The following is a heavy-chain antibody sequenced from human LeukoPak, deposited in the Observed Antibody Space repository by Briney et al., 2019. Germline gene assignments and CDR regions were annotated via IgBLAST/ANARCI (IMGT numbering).Heavy chain of an antibody. CDR1: GFTFSSYS. CDR2: ISSSSSTI. J-gene: IGHJ6*03. CDR3: ARDGSGSGWYSYYYYYMDV. Sequence: GGSLRLSCAASGFTFSSYSMNWVRQAPGKGLEWVSYISSSSSTIYYADSVKGRFTISRDNAKNSLYLQMNSLRAEDTAVYYCARDGSGSGWYSYYYYYMDVWGKGTAVTVSS. V-gene: IGHV3-48*04. D-gene: IGHD6-19*01.